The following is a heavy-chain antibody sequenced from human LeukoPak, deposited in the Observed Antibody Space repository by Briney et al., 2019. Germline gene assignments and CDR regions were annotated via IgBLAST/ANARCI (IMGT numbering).Heavy chain of an antibody. CDR3: ARAPLYSGGSGWSIYYFYAMDV. D-gene: IGHD6-19*01. Sequence: SQTLSLTCTVSGGSISSYYWSWVRQPPGKGLEWIGYIDNSGSTNYNPSLKSRVTISLDTPKSQFSLKLSSVTAADTAVYYCARAPLYSGGSGWSIYYFYAMDVWGQGTMVTVSS. CDR1: GGSISSYY. V-gene: IGHV4-59*01. CDR2: IDNSGST. J-gene: IGHJ6*02.